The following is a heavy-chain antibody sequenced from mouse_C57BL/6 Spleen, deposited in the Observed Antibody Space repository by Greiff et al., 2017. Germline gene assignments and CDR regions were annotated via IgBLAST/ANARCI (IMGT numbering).Heavy chain of an antibody. CDR1: GFTFSSYA. CDR3: ARDLTGTVRYFDY. D-gene: IGHD4-1*01. CDR2: ISDGGSYT. V-gene: IGHV5-4*01. J-gene: IGHJ2*01. Sequence: EVNVVESGGGLVKPGGSLKLSCAASGFTFSSYAMSWVRQTPEKRLEWVATISDGGSYTYYPDNVKGRFTISRDNAKNNLYLQMSHLKSEDTAMYYCARDLTGTVRYFDYWGQGTTLTVSS.